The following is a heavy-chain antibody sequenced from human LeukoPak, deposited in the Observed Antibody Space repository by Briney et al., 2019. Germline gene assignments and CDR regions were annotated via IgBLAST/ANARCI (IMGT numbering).Heavy chain of an antibody. J-gene: IGHJ6*03. CDR2: ISSSSSYI. Sequence: GGSLRLSCAASGFTFSSYSMNWVRQAPGKGLEWVSSISSSSSYIYYADSVKGRFTISRDNAKNSLYLQMNSLRAEDTAVYYCARRYSGSLVYYYYMDVWGKGTTVTVSS. CDR1: GFTFSSYS. V-gene: IGHV3-21*01. CDR3: ARRYSGSLVYYYYMDV. D-gene: IGHD5-12*01.